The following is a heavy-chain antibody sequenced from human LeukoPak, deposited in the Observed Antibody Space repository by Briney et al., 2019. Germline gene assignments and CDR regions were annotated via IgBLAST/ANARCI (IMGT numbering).Heavy chain of an antibody. CDR2: IYYSGST. D-gene: IGHD6-13*01. CDR3: ARAAVAAAGKVYYYMDV. Sequence: SETLSLTCAVYGGSFSGYYWSWIRQPPGKGLEWIGYIYYSGSTNYNPSLKSRVTISVDTSKNQFSLKLSSVTAADTAVYYCARAAVAAAGKVYYYMDVWGKGTTVTVSS. CDR1: GGSFSGYY. J-gene: IGHJ6*03. V-gene: IGHV4-59*01.